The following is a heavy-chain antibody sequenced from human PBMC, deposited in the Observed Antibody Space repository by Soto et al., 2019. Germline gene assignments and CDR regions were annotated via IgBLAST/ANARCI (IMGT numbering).Heavy chain of an antibody. V-gene: IGHV4-59*01. CDR2: TYYNGNT. Sequence: SETLSLTCTLSGYSMTRYYWSWIWQSPGKGLEWIGYTYYNGNTKYNPSLKSRVTISVDTSKNQFSLNINSMTPADTAVYYCARGKHRSGYDSLDYWGQGILVTVS. J-gene: IGHJ4*02. D-gene: IGHD5-12*01. CDR3: ARGKHRSGYDSLDY. CDR1: GYSMTRYY.